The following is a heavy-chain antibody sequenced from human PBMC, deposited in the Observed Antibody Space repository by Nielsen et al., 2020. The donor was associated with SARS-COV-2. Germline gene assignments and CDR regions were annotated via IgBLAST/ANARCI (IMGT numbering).Heavy chain of an antibody. CDR1: GGSISSGGYY. Sequence: LRLSCTVSGGSISSGGYYWSWIRQDPGKGLEWIGYIYYSGSTYYNPSLKSRVTISVDTSKNQFSLKLSSVTAADTAVYYCAREALKELLWFGESSSYYGMDVWGQGTTVTVSS. J-gene: IGHJ6*02. CDR3: AREALKELLWFGESSSYYGMDV. D-gene: IGHD3-10*01. CDR2: IYYSGST. V-gene: IGHV4-31*03.